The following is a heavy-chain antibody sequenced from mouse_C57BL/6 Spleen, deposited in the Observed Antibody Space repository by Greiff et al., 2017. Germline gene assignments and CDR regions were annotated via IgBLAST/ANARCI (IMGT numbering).Heavy chain of an antibody. Sequence: EVQRVESGGGLVQPGGSLKLSCAASGFTFSDYYMYWVRQTPEKRLEWVAYISNGGGSTYYPDTVKGRFTISRDNAKNTLYLQMSRLKSEDTAMYYCARDYGSSYRYFDVWGTGTTVTVSS. V-gene: IGHV5-12*01. CDR1: GFTFSDYY. CDR3: ARDYGSSYRYFDV. CDR2: ISNGGGST. J-gene: IGHJ1*03. D-gene: IGHD1-1*01.